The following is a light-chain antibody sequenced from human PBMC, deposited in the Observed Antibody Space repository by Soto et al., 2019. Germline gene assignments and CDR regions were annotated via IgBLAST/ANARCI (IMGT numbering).Light chain of an antibody. CDR2: EVS. CDR1: SSYVGGYNY. V-gene: IGLV2-14*01. J-gene: IGLJ1*01. Sequence: QSVLTQPASVSGSPGQSITISCTGTSSYVGGYNYVSWYQQHPGKAPKLMIYEVSNRPSGVSNRFSGSKSGNTASLTISGLQAEDEADYYCSSYTGSSTYVFGTGTKLTVL. CDR3: SSYTGSSTYV.